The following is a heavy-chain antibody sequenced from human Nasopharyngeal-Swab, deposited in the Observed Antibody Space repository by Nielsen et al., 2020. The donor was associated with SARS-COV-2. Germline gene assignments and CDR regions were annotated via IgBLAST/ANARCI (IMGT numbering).Heavy chain of an antibody. CDR2: IDPSDSYT. CDR1: GYSFTSYW. Sequence: GGSLRLSCKASGYSFTSYWISWVRQMPGKGLEWMGRIDPSDSYTNYSPSFQGHVTISADKSISTAYLQWSSLKASDTAMYYCARFLDSSGYYWGSYYYYGMDVWGQGTTVTVSS. D-gene: IGHD3-22*01. CDR3: ARFLDSSGYYWGSYYYYGMDV. J-gene: IGHJ6*02. V-gene: IGHV5-10-1*01.